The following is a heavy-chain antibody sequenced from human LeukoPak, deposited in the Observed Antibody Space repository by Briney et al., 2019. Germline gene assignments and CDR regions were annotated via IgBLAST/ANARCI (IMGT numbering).Heavy chain of an antibody. CDR1: GFTFSSYA. J-gene: IGHJ4*02. V-gene: IGHV3-23*01. Sequence: GGSLRLSCAASGFTFSSYAMSWVRQAPGKGLEWVSAISGSGGSTYYTDSVKGRFTISRDSSKNTLYLQMNSLRAEDTAVYYCAPDTVTTIFDYWGQGTLVTVSS. D-gene: IGHD4-17*01. CDR3: APDTVTTIFDY. CDR2: ISGSGGST.